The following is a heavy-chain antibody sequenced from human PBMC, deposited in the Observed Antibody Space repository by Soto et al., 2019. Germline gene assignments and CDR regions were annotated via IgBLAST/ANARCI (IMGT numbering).Heavy chain of an antibody. CDR3: AKDQASGQGSFDS. J-gene: IGHJ4*02. CDR2: ISYDGSNQ. Sequence: VKLVESGGGVVQPGGSLRLSCAASGFTFNIYGMHWVRQAPDKGLEWVALISYDGSNQYYADSVKGRFTISRDSSKNTLFLQMNSLRADDTAVYYCAKDQASGQGSFDSWGQGTLVTVSS. CDR1: GFTFNIYG. V-gene: IGHV3-30*18.